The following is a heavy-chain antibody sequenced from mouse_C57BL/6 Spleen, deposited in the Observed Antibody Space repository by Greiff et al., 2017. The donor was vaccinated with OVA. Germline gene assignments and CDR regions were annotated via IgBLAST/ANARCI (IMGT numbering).Heavy chain of an antibody. V-gene: IGHV14-2*01. Sequence: EVKLMESGAELVKPGASVKLSCTASGFNIKDYYMHWVKQRTEQGLEWIGRIDPEDGETKYAPKFQGKATITADTSSNTAYLQLSSRTSEDTAIYYCAKHYDYDEGALYAVDYWGQGTSVTVSS. CDR1: GFNIKDYY. D-gene: IGHD2-4*01. CDR2: IDPEDGET. J-gene: IGHJ4*01. CDR3: AKHYDYDEGALYAVDY.